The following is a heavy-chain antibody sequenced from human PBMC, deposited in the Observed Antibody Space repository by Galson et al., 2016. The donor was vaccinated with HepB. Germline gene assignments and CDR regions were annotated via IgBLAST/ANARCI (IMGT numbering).Heavy chain of an antibody. V-gene: IGHV2-5*02. D-gene: IGHD3-22*01. J-gene: IGHJ4*02. CDR2: IYWDDDK. CDR3: AHSRSSGYYFPSFDY. Sequence: PALVKPTQTLTLACTFSEFSLRTSGVGVGWIRQPPGKALEWLALIYWDDDKRYSPSLKSRLTITKDTSKNQVVLTMTNMDPVDTATYYCAHSRSSGYYFPSFDYWGQGTLVTVSS. CDR1: EFSLRTSGVG.